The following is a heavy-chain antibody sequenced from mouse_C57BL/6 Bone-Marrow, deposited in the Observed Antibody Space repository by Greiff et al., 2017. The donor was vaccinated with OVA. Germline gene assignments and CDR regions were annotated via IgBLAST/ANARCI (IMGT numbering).Heavy chain of an antibody. CDR3: EREGDDSSYGWYFDV. CDR1: GYSFTDYN. CDR2: INPNYGTT. D-gene: IGHD1-1*01. J-gene: IGHJ1*03. Sequence: VQLQQSGPELVKPGASVKISCKASGYSFTDYNMNWVKQSNGKSLEWIGVINPNYGTTSYNQKFKGKATLTVDQSSSTAYMQLNSLTSEDSAVXYYEREGDDSSYGWYFDVWGTGTTVTVSS. V-gene: IGHV1-39*01.